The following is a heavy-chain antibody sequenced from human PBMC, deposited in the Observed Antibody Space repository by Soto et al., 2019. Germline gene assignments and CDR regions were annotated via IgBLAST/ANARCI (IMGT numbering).Heavy chain of an antibody. CDR2: IIPILDIA. V-gene: IGHV1-69*02. CDR1: RGTFSNCT. D-gene: IGHD3-10*01. J-gene: IGHJ4*02. Sequence: QVQLVQSGAEVKKPGSSVKVSCKASRGTFSNCTITGVRQAPGQGIEWMGRIIPILDIANFAHKFQGRLTITADKSTTTAYMELSSLRSEDTALYYCARSPLTMVRGDKGIDYWGQGTLVTVSS. CDR3: ARSPLTMVRGDKGIDY.